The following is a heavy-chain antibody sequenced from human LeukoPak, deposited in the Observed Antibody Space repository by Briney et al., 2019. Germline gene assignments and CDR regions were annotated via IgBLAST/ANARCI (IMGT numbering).Heavy chain of an antibody. CDR2: ISYDANYE. D-gene: IGHD3-10*01. Sequence: SGGSLRLSCAASGFTFSTHGMHGVRQAPGKGLKWVALISYDANYEYYADSVKGRFTISRDNSRNTVYLQMNSLRPEDTAVYYCAKDASGSYHSWGQGTLVTVSS. CDR1: GFTFSTHG. J-gene: IGHJ5*02. V-gene: IGHV3-30*18. CDR3: AKDASGSYHS.